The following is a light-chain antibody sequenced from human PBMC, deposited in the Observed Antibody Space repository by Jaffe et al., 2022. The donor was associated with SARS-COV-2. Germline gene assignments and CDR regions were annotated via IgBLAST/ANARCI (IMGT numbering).Light chain of an antibody. CDR1: QNIDTY. J-gene: IGKJ2*01. Sequence: DIQMTQSPSSLSASVGDRVTITCRASQNIDTYLNWYQQRPGKAPKLLIFGASALQSGVPSRFSGSGSGTDFTLTISSLQPEDFVVYYCQQSFSVPPYTFGQGTKLEIK. V-gene: IGKV1-39*01. CDR2: GAS. CDR3: QQSFSVPPYT.